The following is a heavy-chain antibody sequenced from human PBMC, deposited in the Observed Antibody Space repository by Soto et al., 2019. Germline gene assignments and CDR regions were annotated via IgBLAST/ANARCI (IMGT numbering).Heavy chain of an antibody. D-gene: IGHD2-15*01. CDR2: IGAADDS. V-gene: IGHV3-13*01. CDR3: ARAYSGRLPRRADYYYAMDV. J-gene: IGHJ6*02. CDR1: GFSFGNYD. Sequence: PGGSLRLSCAASGFSFGNYDLHWVRQATGKGLEWVSAIGAADDSYYIASVKGRFTVSRDNAQKSLYLQMNNLRVEDTAIYYCARAYSGRLPRRADYYYAMDVWGRGTTVTVSS.